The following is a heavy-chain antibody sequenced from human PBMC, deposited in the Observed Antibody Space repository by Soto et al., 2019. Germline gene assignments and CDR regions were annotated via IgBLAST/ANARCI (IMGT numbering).Heavy chain of an antibody. J-gene: IGHJ3*01. CDR1: GFTFSSDN. Sequence: GGSLRLSCAASGFTFSSDNMDWVRQAPGEGLEWVSYISANSKNIYYVDSVKGRFTISRDNGKDSLYLQMNSLRVEDTAVYYCVRDHGVWDRDYGAFDVWGRGTMVTVSS. CDR3: VRDHGVWDRDYGAFDV. CDR2: ISANSKNI. D-gene: IGHD4-17*01. V-gene: IGHV3-48*01.